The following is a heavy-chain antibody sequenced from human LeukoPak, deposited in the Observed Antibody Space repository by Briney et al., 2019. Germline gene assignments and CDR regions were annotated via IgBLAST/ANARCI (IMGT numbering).Heavy chain of an antibody. D-gene: IGHD3-22*01. CDR2: ISYDGSNK. CDR3: ARDDTMILYYFDY. V-gene: IGHV3-30*04. Sequence: GGSLRLSCAASGFTFSSYAMHWVRQAPGKGLEWVAVISYDGSNKYYADSVKGRFTISRDNSKNTLYLQMNSLRAEDTAVYYCARDDTMILYYFDYWGQGTLVTVSS. CDR1: GFTFSSYA. J-gene: IGHJ4*02.